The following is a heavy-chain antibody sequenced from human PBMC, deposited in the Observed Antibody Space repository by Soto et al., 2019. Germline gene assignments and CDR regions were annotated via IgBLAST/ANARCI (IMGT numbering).Heavy chain of an antibody. CDR2: IYYSGTT. CDR1: GGSISGYY. Sequence: QVQLQESGPGLVKPSETLSLTCTVSGGSISGYYWSWIRQPPGKGLEWIGYIYYSGTTNYNPSLASRVAMSVDTSKYQFSLHLTSVTAAVTAVYYCARGSGSYDSRGAFDIWGQGTMVTVSS. D-gene: IGHD3-10*01. V-gene: IGHV4-59*01. J-gene: IGHJ3*02. CDR3: ARGSGSYDSRGAFDI.